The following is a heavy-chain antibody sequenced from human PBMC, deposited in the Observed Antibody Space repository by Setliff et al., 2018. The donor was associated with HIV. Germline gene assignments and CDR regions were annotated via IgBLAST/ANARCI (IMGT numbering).Heavy chain of an antibody. D-gene: IGHD3-10*01. J-gene: IGHJ4*02. CDR2: INPNSGGT. CDR1: GYRFTDYY. Sequence: ASVKVSCKASGYRFTDYYIHWVRQAPGQGLEWMGWINPNSGGTNYAQNFQGRVTMTSDTSTRTVYMELSSLTSDDTAVYFCARVLSVTMIRGAHGYWGQGTLVTVSS. CDR3: ARVLSVTMIRGAHGY. V-gene: IGHV1-2*02.